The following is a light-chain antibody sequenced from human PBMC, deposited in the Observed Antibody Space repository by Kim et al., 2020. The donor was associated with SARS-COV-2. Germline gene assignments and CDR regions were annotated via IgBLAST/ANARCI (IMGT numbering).Light chain of an antibody. Sequence: IQMTQSPSSLSASVGDRVTITCRASQGIRNYLGWYQQKPGRAPNLLIYATSTLQTGVPSRFSGSGSGTDFTLTISSLQPEDVATYYCLQYYNYPLTFGGGTKVDIK. J-gene: IGKJ4*01. CDR3: LQYYNYPLT. CDR1: QGIRNY. V-gene: IGKV1-6*01. CDR2: ATS.